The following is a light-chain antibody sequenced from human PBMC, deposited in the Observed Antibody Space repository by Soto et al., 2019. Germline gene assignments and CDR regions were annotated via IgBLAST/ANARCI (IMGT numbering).Light chain of an antibody. J-gene: IGKJ1*01. CDR2: GAS. Sequence: EIVLTQSPATLSVSPGERVTFSCRSSQTVSGNLAWYQQRPGQAPRLLMYGASTRATGIPARFSGSGSGTEFTLTISSLQSEDFAVYYCQQYNNWPPWTFGQGTKVDI. CDR1: QTVSGN. CDR3: QQYNNWPPWT. V-gene: IGKV3-15*01.